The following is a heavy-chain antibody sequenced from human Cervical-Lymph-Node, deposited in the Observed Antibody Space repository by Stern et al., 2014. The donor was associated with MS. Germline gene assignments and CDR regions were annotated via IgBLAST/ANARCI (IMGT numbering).Heavy chain of an antibody. CDR1: GGSINNGDYY. D-gene: IGHD1-1*01. Sequence: QVQLVESGPGLVKPSHTLSLTCTVSGGSINNGDYYWSWVRQHPGKGLEWLGYIYYSGATYYNPSLKGRLTISVDTSKRHFSLKLTSVTAADTAVYYCARELSGMYGMDVWGQGTTVTVSS. CDR3: ARELSGMYGMDV. V-gene: IGHV4-31*03. CDR2: IYYSGAT. J-gene: IGHJ6*02.